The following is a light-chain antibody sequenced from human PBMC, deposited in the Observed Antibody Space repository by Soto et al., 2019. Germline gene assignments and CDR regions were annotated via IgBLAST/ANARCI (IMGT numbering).Light chain of an antibody. CDR2: GAS. J-gene: IGKJ5*01. Sequence: EIVLTQSPGTLSLSPGERATLSCRASQSVSSSYLAWYQQKPGQAPRLLIYGASSRATGIPDRFSGSGSGTEFTLTISRLEPEDFEVYYCQKYGSSPITFGQGTRLEIK. CDR1: QSVSSSY. V-gene: IGKV3-20*01. CDR3: QKYGSSPIT.